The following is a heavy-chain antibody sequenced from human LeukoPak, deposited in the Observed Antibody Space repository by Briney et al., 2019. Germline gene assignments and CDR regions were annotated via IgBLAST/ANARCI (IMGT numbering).Heavy chain of an antibody. Sequence: GGSLRLSSALSGFTFCSYSMNWVRQAPGRGLEWVSYISSSSSTIYYADSVKGRFTISRDNAKNSLYLQMNSLRAEDTAVYYCARGGGDMKWLLLYYSDYWGQGTLVTVSS. CDR3: ARGGGDMKWLLLYYSDY. CDR1: GFTFCSYS. V-gene: IGHV3-48*01. CDR2: ISSSSSTI. D-gene: IGHD3-22*01. J-gene: IGHJ4*02.